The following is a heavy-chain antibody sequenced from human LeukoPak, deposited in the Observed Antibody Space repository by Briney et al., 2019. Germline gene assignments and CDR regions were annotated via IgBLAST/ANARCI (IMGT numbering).Heavy chain of an antibody. V-gene: IGHV1-69*01. CDR3: ARGLKGYYGSGSYWGYYYGMDV. J-gene: IGHJ6*04. Sequence: VASVRVSCEASGGTFSSYAISWVRQAPGQGREWGGGIIPMLGTANYAQKFQGRVTITADESTSTAYMELSSLRSEDTGVYYCARGLKGYYGSGSYWGYYYGMDVWGKGTTVTVSS. CDR1: GGTFSSYA. CDR2: IIPMLGTA. D-gene: IGHD3-10*01.